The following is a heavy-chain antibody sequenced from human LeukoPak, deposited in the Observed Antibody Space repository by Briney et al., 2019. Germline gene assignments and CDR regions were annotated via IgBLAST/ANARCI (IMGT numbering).Heavy chain of an antibody. D-gene: IGHD4-17*01. CDR3: ARPHGDYARGAFDI. CDR2: IWYDGSNK. Sequence: GRSLRLSCIASGFTLSSYGMHWVRQAPGKGLEWVAVIWYDGSNKYYADSVKGRFTISRDNSKNTLYLQMNTLRAEDTAVYYCARPHGDYARGAFDIWGQGTMVTVSS. J-gene: IGHJ3*02. CDR1: GFTLSSYG. V-gene: IGHV3-33*01.